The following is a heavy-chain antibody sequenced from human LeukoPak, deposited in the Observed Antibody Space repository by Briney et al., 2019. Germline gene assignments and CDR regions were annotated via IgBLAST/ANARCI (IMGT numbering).Heavy chain of an antibody. J-gene: IGHJ6*02. D-gene: IGHD5-12*01. CDR3: ARDPGFRGSYYGMDI. CDR1: GYTFTSYY. V-gene: IGHV1-46*01. Sequence: ASVKVSCKASGYTFTSYYTHWVRQAPGQGLEWMGVIKDGGSTRYAQKFQGRLTVTRDTSTSTVYMELSSLRSEDTAVYYCARDPGFRGSYYGMDIWGQGTTVTVSS. CDR2: IKDGGST.